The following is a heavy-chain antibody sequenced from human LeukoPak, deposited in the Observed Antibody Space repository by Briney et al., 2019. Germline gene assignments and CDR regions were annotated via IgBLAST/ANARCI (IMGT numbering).Heavy chain of an antibody. D-gene: IGHD1/OR15-1a*01. CDR2: INGGNGNT. Sequence: ASVKVSCKASGYTFTRYAMHWVRQAPGQRLEWMAWINGGNGNTKYSQKFQGRVTITRDTSASTVYMELSSLRSEDTAVYYCARDVVTGTNYYFDYWGQGTLVTVSS. V-gene: IGHV1-3*01. CDR3: ARDVVTGTNYYFDY. J-gene: IGHJ4*02. CDR1: GYTFTRYA.